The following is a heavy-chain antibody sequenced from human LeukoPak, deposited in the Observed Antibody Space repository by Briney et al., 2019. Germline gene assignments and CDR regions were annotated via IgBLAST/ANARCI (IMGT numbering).Heavy chain of an antibody. CDR2: INIGGANT. J-gene: IGHJ5*02. Sequence: GGSLRLSCAASGFTFSDYYMSWIRQAPGKGLEWLSYINIGGANTHYADSVKGRFTISRDNAKKTLYLEMNNLRAEDTAVYYCATDGAGFDTWGQGVLVTVSS. V-gene: IGHV3-11*05. CDR1: GFTFSDYY. CDR3: ATDGAGFDT.